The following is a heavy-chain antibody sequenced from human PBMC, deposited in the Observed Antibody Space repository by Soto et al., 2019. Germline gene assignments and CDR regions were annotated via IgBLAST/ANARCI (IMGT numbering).Heavy chain of an antibody. V-gene: IGHV1-46*03. CDR2: INPSGGST. D-gene: IGHD3-10*01. J-gene: IGHJ4*02. CDR3: ARDWGDYGSGSYYNLGY. Sequence: QVQLVQSGAEVKKPGASVKVSCKASGYTFTSYYMHWVRQAPGQGLEWMGIINPSGGSTSYAQKFQGRVTMTRDTSTSTVYMELSSLRSEDTAVYYCARDWGDYGSGSYYNLGYWGQGTLVTVSS. CDR1: GYTFTSYY.